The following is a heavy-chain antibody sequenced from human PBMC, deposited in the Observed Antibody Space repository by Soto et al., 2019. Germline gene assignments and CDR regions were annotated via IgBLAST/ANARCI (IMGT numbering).Heavy chain of an antibody. V-gene: IGHV5-10-1*01. CDR3: ARQIYDSDTGPNFQYYFDS. CDR1: GYSFAGYW. J-gene: IGHJ4*02. Sequence: GESLKISCKGSGYSFAGYWITWVRQKPGKGLEWMGRIDPSDSQTYYSPSFRGHVTISVTKSITTVFLQWSILRASETAMYYCARQIYDSDTGPNFQYYFDSWGQGTPVTVSS. D-gene: IGHD3-22*01. CDR2: IDPSDSQT.